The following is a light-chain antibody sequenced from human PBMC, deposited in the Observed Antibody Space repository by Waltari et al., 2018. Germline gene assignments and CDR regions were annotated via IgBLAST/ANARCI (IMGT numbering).Light chain of an antibody. CDR1: QNIRTY. CDR3: QQSYSTPRS. V-gene: IGKV1-39*01. CDR2: AAS. Sequence: DIQMTQSPSSLSASVGDRVTISCRASQNIRTYLNWYQQKLGKAPKVLIYAASTLLSGVPSRFSGSGSGTDFTFTITSLQPEDFGTYYCQQSYSTPRSFGGGTKVEVK. J-gene: IGKJ4*01.